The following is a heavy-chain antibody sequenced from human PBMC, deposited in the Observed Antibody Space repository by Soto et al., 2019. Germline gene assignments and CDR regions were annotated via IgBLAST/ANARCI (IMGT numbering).Heavy chain of an antibody. D-gene: IGHD3-3*01. CDR1: GYSFTSYF. V-gene: IGHV1-46*01. CDR2: IDPDGGST. J-gene: IGHJ4*02. CDR3: ASLIGVDTLRDY. Sequence: QVQLVQSGAEVKKPGASVKISCKASGYSFTSYFMHWVRQAPGQGPEWMGIIDPDGGSTGYAQKFQGRVTMTTDTSTSTVYVELSSLRSEDTAVYYCASLIGVDTLRDYWGQGTLVTVSS.